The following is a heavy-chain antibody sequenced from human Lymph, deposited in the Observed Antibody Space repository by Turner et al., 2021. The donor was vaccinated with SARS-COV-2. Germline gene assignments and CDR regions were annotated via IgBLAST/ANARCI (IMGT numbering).Heavy chain of an antibody. J-gene: IGHJ6*02. CDR2: ISYDGSNK. Sequence: QVQLVESGGGVVQPGRSLRLCCAASGFTFSSYGMHWVRQAPGKGLEGVAVISYDGSNKYYADFVKGRFTISRDNTKKTLYLQMNSLRAEDTAVYYCAKVRSIFGVVIGGMDVWGQGTTVTVSS. CDR3: AKVRSIFGVVIGGMDV. D-gene: IGHD3-3*01. CDR1: GFTFSSYG. V-gene: IGHV3-30*18.